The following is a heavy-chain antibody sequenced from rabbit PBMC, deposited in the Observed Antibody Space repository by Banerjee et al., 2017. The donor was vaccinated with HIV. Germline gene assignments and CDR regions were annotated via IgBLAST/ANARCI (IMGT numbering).Heavy chain of an antibody. Sequence: QEQLVESGGGLVRPEGSLKLSCTASGFSFSNKAVMCWVRQAPGKGLQWIACINAVTGKAGYATWAKGRFTFSKTSSTTVTLQMTSLTAADTATYFCSRGSATMTMVIAGYYFNLWGPGTLVTVS. CDR1: GFSFSNKAV. D-gene: IGHD2-1*01. V-gene: IGHV1S45*01. CDR2: INAVTGKA. CDR3: SRGSATMTMVIAGYYFNL. J-gene: IGHJ4*01.